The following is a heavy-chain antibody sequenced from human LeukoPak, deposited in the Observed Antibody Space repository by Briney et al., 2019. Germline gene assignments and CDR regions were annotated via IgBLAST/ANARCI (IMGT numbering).Heavy chain of an antibody. V-gene: IGHV3-23*01. CDR1: GFTFSSYG. D-gene: IGHD6-19*01. J-gene: IGHJ4*02. CDR2: ITGSGGST. Sequence: GGSLRLSCAASGFTFSSYGMHWVRQAPGKGLEWVSSITGSGGSTYYADSVRGRFTISRDNSKNSLYLQMNSLSAEDTAEYYCAKAYSSGWACFDYWGQGALVTVSA. CDR3: AKAYSSGWACFDY.